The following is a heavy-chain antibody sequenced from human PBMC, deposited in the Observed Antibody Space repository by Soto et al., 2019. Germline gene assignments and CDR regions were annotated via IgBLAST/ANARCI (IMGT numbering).Heavy chain of an antibody. CDR3: ARMGSTLGDIVVVPAAPDAFDI. CDR1: GYSFTSYW. Sequence: GESLKSSCKGSGYSFTSYWIGWVRQMPGKGLEWMGIIYPGDSDTRYSPSFQGQVTISADKSISTAYLQWSSLKASDTAMYYCARMGSTLGDIVVVPAAPDAFDIWGQGTMVTVS. J-gene: IGHJ3*02. CDR2: IYPGDSDT. V-gene: IGHV5-51*01. D-gene: IGHD2-2*01.